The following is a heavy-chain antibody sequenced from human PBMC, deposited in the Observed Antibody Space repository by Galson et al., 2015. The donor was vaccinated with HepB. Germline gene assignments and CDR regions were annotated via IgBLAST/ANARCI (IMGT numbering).Heavy chain of an antibody. Sequence: SLRLSCAASGFTFSSYSMNWVRQAPGKGLEWVSSISSSSSYIYYADSVKGRFTISRDNAKNSLYLQMNSLRAEDTAVYYCARDRRAAAVPYGMDVWGQGTTVTVSS. V-gene: IGHV3-21*01. CDR1: GFTFSSYS. CDR2: ISSSSSYI. J-gene: IGHJ6*02. D-gene: IGHD6-13*01. CDR3: ARDRRAAAVPYGMDV.